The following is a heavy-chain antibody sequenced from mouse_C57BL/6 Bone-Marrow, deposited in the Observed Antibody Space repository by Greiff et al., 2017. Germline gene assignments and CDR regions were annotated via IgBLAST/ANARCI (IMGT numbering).Heavy chain of an antibody. CDR3: ARSGPYYFDY. J-gene: IGHJ2*01. D-gene: IGHD3-1*01. Sequence: QVHVKQSGAELARPGASVKLSCKASGYTFTSYGISWVKQRTGQGLEWIGEIYPRSGNTYYNEKFKGKATLTADKSSSTAYMELRSLTSDDSAVYFCARSGPYYFDYWGQGTTLTVSS. CDR2: IYPRSGNT. V-gene: IGHV1-81*01. CDR1: GYTFTSYG.